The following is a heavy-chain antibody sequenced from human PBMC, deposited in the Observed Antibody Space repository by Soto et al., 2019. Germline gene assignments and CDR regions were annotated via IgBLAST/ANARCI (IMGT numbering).Heavy chain of an antibody. V-gene: IGHV2-5*02. CDR2: IYWDDDK. Sequence: QITLKESGPTLVKPTQTLTLTCTFSGFSLSTTGEGVVWIRQPTGKALEWLALIYWDDDKLYSPSLKSRLSITRDSSKNQVLLTMADMDPVDTATYHCALFRYCAYVIFDTWRQGTLVIGSS. J-gene: IGHJ5*02. CDR3: ALFRYCAYVIFDT. D-gene: IGHD2-21*01. CDR1: GFSLSTTGEG.